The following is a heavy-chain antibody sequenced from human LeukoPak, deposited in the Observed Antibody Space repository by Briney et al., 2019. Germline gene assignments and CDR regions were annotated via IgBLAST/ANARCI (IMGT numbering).Heavy chain of an antibody. CDR2: TYSGGTT. V-gene: IGHV3-53*01. D-gene: IGHD2-2*01. Sequence: GGSLRLSCAGSGFTVSNNYMTWVRQAPGKRLEWVSVTYSGGTTYYADSVEGRFTISRDNSKNTLYLQMNSLRAEDTAVYYCAKGVVVVPAVVQGTAYYYYGMDVWGQGTTVTVSS. J-gene: IGHJ6*02. CDR1: GFTVSNNY. CDR3: AKGVVVVPAVVQGTAYYYYGMDV.